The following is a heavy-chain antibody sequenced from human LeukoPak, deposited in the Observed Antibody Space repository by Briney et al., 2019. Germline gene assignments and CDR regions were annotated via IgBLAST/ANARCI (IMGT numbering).Heavy chain of an antibody. Sequence: GGSLRLSCAASGFTFSSYAMSWVRQAPGKGLEWVSAISGSGGSTYYADSVEGRFTISRDNSKNTLYLQMNSLRAEDTAVYYCASLRMATALFDYWGQGTLVTVSS. CDR1: GFTFSSYA. CDR3: ASLRMATALFDY. CDR2: ISGSGGST. V-gene: IGHV3-23*01. J-gene: IGHJ4*02. D-gene: IGHD5-24*01.